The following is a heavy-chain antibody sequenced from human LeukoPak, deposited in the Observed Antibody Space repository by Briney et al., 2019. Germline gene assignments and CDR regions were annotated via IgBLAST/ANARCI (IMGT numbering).Heavy chain of an antibody. D-gene: IGHD2-2*02. CDR1: GFTFSSYA. V-gene: IGHV3-30*01. CDR3: ARDLVVVPAAIYY. J-gene: IGHJ4*02. Sequence: PGGSLRLSCAASGFTFSSYAMHWVRQAPGKGLGWVAVISYDGSNKYYADSVKGRFTISRDNSKNTLYLQMNSLRAEDTAVYYCARDLVVVPAAIYYWGQGTLVTVSS. CDR2: ISYDGSNK.